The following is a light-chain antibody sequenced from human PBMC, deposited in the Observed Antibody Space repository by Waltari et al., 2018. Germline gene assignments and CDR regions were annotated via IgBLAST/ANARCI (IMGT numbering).Light chain of an antibody. J-gene: IGKJ4*02. CDR2: DAS. Sequence: DIVLTQSPATLSLSPGERATLPCGASQSFSSNYLAWYQQKPDLAPMLLFDDASSLATASPVRCIGWGSATDFTLTISRLEPEDFAVYYCQQYGSSPRTFCGGTKVEIK. CDR1: QSFSSNY. V-gene: IGKV3D-20*01. CDR3: QQYGSSPRT.